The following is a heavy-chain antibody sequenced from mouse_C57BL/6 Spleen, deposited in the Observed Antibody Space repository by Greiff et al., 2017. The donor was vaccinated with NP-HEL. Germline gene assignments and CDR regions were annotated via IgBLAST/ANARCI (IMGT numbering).Heavy chain of an antibody. CDR2: IDPSDSYT. CDR1: GYTFTSYW. CDR3: ARGGTTVVERNYYAMDY. J-gene: IGHJ4*01. V-gene: IGHV1-69*01. D-gene: IGHD1-1*01. Sequence: QVQLKQPGAELVMPGASVKLSCKASGYTFTSYWMHWVKQRPGQGLEWIGEIDPSDSYTNYNQKFKGKSTLTVDKSSSTAYMQLSSLTSEDSAVYYCARGGTTVVERNYYAMDYWGQGTSVTVSS.